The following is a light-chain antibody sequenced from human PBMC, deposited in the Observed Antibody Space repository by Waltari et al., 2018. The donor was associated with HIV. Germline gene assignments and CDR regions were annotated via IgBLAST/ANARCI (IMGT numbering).Light chain of an antibody. Sequence: QSVLTQPPSVSASPGQKLTISCSGRSSNIGNNYVSCYQQLPGTAPKLLIYDNNKRPSGIPDRCSGSKSGTSATLGITGLQTGEEADYYCGTWDSSLSAGGVFGGGTKLTVL. J-gene: IGLJ2*01. CDR3: GTWDSSLSAGGV. CDR2: DNN. V-gene: IGLV1-51*01. CDR1: SSNIGNNY.